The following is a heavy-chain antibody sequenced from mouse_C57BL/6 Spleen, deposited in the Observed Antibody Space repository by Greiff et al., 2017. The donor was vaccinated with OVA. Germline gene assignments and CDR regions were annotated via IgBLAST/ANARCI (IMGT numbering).Heavy chain of an antibody. CDR3: TRDPRDYGFDY. V-gene: IGHV5-9-1*02. Sequence: EVQVVESGEGLVKPGGSLKLSCAASGFTFSSYAMSWVRQTPEKRLEWVAYISSGGDYIYYADTVKGRFTISRDNARNTLYLQMSSLKSEDTAMYYCTRDPRDYGFDYWGQGTTLTVSS. J-gene: IGHJ2*01. D-gene: IGHD2-4*01. CDR2: ISSGGDYI. CDR1: GFTFSSYA.